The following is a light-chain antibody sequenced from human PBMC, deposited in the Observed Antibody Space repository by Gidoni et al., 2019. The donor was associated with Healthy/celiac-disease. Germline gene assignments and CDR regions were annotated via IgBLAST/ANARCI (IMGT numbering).Light chain of an antibody. CDR3: QQRSNWPP. Sequence: EIVLTQSPATLSLSPRESATLSCRASQSVSSYLAWYQQKPGQAPRLLIYDASNRATGIPARCSGSGSGTDFTLTISSLEPEDFAVYYCQQRSNWPPFGPGTKVDIK. CDR2: DAS. CDR1: QSVSSY. J-gene: IGKJ3*01. V-gene: IGKV3-11*01.